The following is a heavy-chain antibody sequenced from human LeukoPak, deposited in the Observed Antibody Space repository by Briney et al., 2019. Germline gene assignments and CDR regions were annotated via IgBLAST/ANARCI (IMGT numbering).Heavy chain of an antibody. V-gene: IGHV3-21*01. CDR1: GFTFSSYS. D-gene: IGHD3-9*01. CDR2: ISSSSSYI. CDR3: ASFRSYDILTGYLKDAFDI. J-gene: IGHJ3*02. Sequence: GGSLRLSCAASGFTFSSYSMNWVRQAPGKGLEWVSYISSSSSYIYYADSVKGRFTISRDNAKNSLYLQMNSLRAEDTAGYYCASFRSYDILTGYLKDAFDIWVQGTMVTVSS.